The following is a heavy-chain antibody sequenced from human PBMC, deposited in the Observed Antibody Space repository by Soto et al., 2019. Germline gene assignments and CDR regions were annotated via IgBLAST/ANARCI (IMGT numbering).Heavy chain of an antibody. CDR3: ERGVVGAFDL. J-gene: IGHJ3*01. CDR2: IHSDGSST. CDR1: DFTFSDYW. V-gene: IGHV3-74*03. Sequence: PGGSLRLSCVASDFTFSDYWMHWVRQVPGKGLVWVSRIHSDGSSTTYADSVKGRFTISRDNAKNTLYLQMASLRVEDTAVYYWERGVVGAFDLGGKGTRVPVSS. D-gene: IGHD2-15*01.